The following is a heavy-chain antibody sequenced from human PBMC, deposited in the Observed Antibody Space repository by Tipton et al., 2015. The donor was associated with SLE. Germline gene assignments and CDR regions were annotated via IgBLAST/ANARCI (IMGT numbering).Heavy chain of an antibody. CDR3: ARAGRAWNLFDY. V-gene: IGHV4-38-2*01. CDR1: GFTFSSYE. CDR2: IYHSGST. Sequence: LRLSCAASGFTFSSYEMNWVRQAPGKGLEWVGSIYHSGSTYYNPSLKSRVTISVDTSKNQFSLKLSSVTAADTAVYYCARAGRAWNLFDYWGQGTLVTVSS. D-gene: IGHD1-1*01. J-gene: IGHJ4*02.